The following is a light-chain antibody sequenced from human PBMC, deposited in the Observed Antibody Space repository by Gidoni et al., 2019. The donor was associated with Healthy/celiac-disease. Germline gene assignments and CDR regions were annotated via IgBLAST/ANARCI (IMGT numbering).Light chain of an antibody. CDR2: SNN. CDR3: AAWDDSLNGLV. Sequence: QSVLTQPPSSSGTPGQRVTISCSGSSSNIGSNTVNWHQQLPGTAPKLLIYSNNQRPSGGHDRFSGYKSGTSASLAISGLQSEDEADYYCAAWDDSLNGLVFGGGTKLTVL. V-gene: IGLV1-44*01. J-gene: IGLJ2*01. CDR1: SSNIGSNT.